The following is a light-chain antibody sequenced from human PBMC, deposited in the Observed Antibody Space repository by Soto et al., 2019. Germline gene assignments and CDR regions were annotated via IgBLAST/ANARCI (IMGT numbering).Light chain of an antibody. CDR3: QQYYKWPPSA. J-gene: IGKJ1*01. CDR2: DAS. CDR1: QSLSNTY. Sequence: IVLTQSPGTLSLSPGERATLSCRASQSLSNTYLAWYQHKAGQTPRLLIYDASTRPTGVPARFSGSGSGTEFTLTITSLQPEDFAVYYCQQYYKWPPSAFGQGTKVDI. V-gene: IGKV3-11*01.